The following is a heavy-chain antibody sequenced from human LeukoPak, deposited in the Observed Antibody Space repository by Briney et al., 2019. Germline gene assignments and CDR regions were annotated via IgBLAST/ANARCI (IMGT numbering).Heavy chain of an antibody. D-gene: IGHD6-13*01. CDR3: VTLPIAAAGYLPDY. CDR2: IATSDAYT. V-gene: IGHV3-21*01. Sequence: GGSLRLPCAASGFTFSAYAMTWVRQGPGTGLECVSTIATSDAYTYYADSVKGRFTISRDNAKNSLYLQMNSLRAEDTAVYYCVTLPIAAAGYLPDYWGQGTLVTVSS. CDR1: GFTFSAYA. J-gene: IGHJ4*02.